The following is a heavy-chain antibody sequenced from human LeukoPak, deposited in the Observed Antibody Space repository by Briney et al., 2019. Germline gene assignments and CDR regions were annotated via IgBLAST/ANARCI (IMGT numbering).Heavy chain of an antibody. V-gene: IGHV3-9*01. J-gene: IGHJ4*02. CDR2: ISWNSGSI. Sequence: PGGSLRLSCAASGFTFDDYAMHWVRQAPGKGLEWVSGISWNSGSIGYADSVKGRFTISRDNAKNSLYLQMNSLRAEDTALYYCAKDIWSGLAAAGTWGQGTLVTVSS. D-gene: IGHD6-13*01. CDR3: AKDIWSGLAAAGT. CDR1: GFTFDDYA.